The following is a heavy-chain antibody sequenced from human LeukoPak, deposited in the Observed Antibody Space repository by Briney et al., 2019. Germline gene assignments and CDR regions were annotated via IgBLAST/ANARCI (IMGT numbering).Heavy chain of an antibody. D-gene: IGHD6-6*01. J-gene: IGHJ4*02. CDR3: AREYSSSSGSVSDY. Sequence: GGSLRLSCATSGFTFSSYNMNWVRQAPGKGLEWVSYITRSSSTIYYADSVKGRFTISRDNAKNSLYLQMNSLRDEDTAVYYCAREYSSSSGSVSDYWGQGTLVTVSS. CDR1: GFTFSSYN. V-gene: IGHV3-48*02. CDR2: ITRSSSTI.